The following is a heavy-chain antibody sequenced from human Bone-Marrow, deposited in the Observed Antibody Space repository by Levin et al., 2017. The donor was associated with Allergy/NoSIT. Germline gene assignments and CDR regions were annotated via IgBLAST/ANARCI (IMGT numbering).Heavy chain of an antibody. Sequence: ASVKVSCKASGYTFTSYGISWVRQAPGQGLEWMGWISAYNGNTNYAQKLQGRVTMTTDTSTSTAYMELRSLRSDDTAVYYCARDGQQLIYYYYGMDVWGQGTTVTVSS. D-gene: IGHD6-13*01. V-gene: IGHV1-18*01. CDR1: GYTFTSYG. CDR3: ARDGQQLIYYYYGMDV. CDR2: ISAYNGNT. J-gene: IGHJ6*02.